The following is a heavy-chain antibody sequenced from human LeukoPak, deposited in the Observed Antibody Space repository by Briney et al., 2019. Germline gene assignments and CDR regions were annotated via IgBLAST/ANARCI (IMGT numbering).Heavy chain of an antibody. Sequence: GGSLRLSCAASGFTFSNAWMSWVRQAPGKGLEWVGRIKSKTDGGTTDYAAPVKGRFTISRDDSKNTLYLQMNSLKTEDTAVYYCTTEGVVVIIAIDYWGQGTLVTVSS. CDR1: GFTFSNAW. D-gene: IGHD3-22*01. CDR2: IKSKTDGGTT. CDR3: TTEGVVVIIAIDY. J-gene: IGHJ4*02. V-gene: IGHV3-15*01.